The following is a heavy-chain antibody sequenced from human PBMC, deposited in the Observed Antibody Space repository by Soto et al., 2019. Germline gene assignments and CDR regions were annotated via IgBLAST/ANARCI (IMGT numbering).Heavy chain of an antibody. CDR1: GGSISSSSYY. CDR3: ARHTPAISISDH. CDR2: IYYSGST. V-gene: IGHV4-39*01. Sequence: TSETLSLTCTVSGGSISSSSYYWGWILQPPGKGLEWIGSIYYSGSTYYNPSLKSRVTISVDTSKNQFSLKLSSVTAADTAVYYCARHTPAISISDHWGQGTLVTVSS. J-gene: IGHJ4*02. D-gene: IGHD2-15*01.